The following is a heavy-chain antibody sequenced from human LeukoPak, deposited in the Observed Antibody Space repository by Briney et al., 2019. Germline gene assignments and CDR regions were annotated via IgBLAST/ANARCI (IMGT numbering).Heavy chain of an antibody. CDR2: ISYDGTNK. Sequence: PGGSLRLSCAASGFTFSSYAMHWVRQAPGKGLEWVAVISYDGTNKYYADSVKGRFTISRDNSKNTLYLQMNSLRAEDTAVYYCARGPQTITVATTSYWGQGTLVTVSS. CDR3: ARGPQTITVATTSY. V-gene: IGHV3-30*04. D-gene: IGHD6-19*01. J-gene: IGHJ4*02. CDR1: GFTFSSYA.